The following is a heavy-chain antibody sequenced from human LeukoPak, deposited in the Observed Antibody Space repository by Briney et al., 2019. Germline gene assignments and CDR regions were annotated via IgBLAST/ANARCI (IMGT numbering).Heavy chain of an antibody. J-gene: IGHJ3*02. Sequence: PGGSLRLSCAASGFTFSSYSMNWGRQAPGKGLEWVSSISSSSSYIYYADSVKGRFTISRDNAKNSLYLQMNSLRAEDTAVYYCARRTGTSDAFDIWGQGTMVTVSS. CDR1: GFTFSSYS. D-gene: IGHD1-1*01. CDR3: ARRTGTSDAFDI. V-gene: IGHV3-21*01. CDR2: ISSSSSYI.